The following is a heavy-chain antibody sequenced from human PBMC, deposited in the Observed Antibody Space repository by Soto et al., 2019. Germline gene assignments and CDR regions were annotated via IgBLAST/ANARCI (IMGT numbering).Heavy chain of an antibody. Sequence: GGSLRLSXAASGFTFSSYAMHWVRQAPGKGLEWVAVISYDGSNKYYADSVKGRFTISRDNSKNTLYLQMNSLRAEDTAVYYCARSSSGWYWVLIDYWGQGTLVTVSS. D-gene: IGHD6-19*01. J-gene: IGHJ4*02. V-gene: IGHV3-30-3*01. CDR3: ARSSSGWYWVLIDY. CDR1: GFTFSSYA. CDR2: ISYDGSNK.